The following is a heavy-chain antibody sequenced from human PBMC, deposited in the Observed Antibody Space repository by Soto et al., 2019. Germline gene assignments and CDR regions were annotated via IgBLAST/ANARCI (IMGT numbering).Heavy chain of an antibody. CDR1: GGSVSSGSYY. V-gene: IGHV4-61*01. D-gene: IGHD1-26*01. CDR3: ARDRVGATRPYHSYGMDF. Sequence: PSETLSLTCTVSGGSVSSGSYYWSWIRQPPGKGLEWIGYIYYSGSTNYNPSLKSRVTISVDTSKNQFSLKLSSVTAADTAVYYCARDRVGATRPYHSYGMDFWGQGTTVTVSS. CDR2: IYYSGST. J-gene: IGHJ6*02.